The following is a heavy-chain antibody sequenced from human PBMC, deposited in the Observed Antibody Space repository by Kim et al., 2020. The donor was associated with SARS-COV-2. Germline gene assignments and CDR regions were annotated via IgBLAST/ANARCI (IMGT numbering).Heavy chain of an antibody. V-gene: IGHV3-48*03. CDR2: ISLRGSKI. CDR3: AREGMTGNGFDI. Sequence: GGSLRLSCVGSGFTLSGYDMNWVCQAPGKGLEWVSYISLRGSKIYYANSVKGRFTISSDNAKNSLYLQMNSLRAEDTALYYCAREGMTGNGFDIWGQGTMVTVAS. CDR1: GFTLSGYD. J-gene: IGHJ3*02.